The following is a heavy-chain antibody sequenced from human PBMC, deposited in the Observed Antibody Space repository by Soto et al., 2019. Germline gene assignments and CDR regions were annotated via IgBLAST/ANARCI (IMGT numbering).Heavy chain of an antibody. J-gene: IGHJ6*02. D-gene: IGHD2-8*01. CDR1: GFTVSSHA. V-gene: IGHV3-23*01. Sequence: GGSLRLSCAASGFTVSSHAMSWVRQAPGKGLEWVSSISGSGDGTYYGDSVKGRFTISRDSSSGILYLEMKNLRGEDTAVYFCTRSRTNILMVYGFGGMDVWGQGTTVTV. CDR2: ISGSGDGT. CDR3: TRSRTNILMVYGFGGMDV.